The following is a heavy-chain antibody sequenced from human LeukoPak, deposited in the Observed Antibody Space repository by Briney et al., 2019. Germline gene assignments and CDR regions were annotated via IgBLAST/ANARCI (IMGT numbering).Heavy chain of an antibody. Sequence: GGSLRLSCAASGFTFSSYAMSWVRQAPGKGLEWISSISGRDGSTYYADSVKGRFTISRDNSKNTLYLQMNSLRAEDTAVCYCARGARDTGIYYYYMDVWGKGTTVTISS. D-gene: IGHD5-18*01. CDR1: GFTFSSYA. V-gene: IGHV3-23*01. CDR2: ISGRDGST. CDR3: ARGARDTGIYYYYMDV. J-gene: IGHJ6*03.